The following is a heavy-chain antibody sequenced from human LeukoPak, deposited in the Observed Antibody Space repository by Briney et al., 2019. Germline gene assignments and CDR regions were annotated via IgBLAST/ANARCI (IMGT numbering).Heavy chain of an antibody. Sequence: GGSLRLSYAASGFTFSDYYMSWVRQAPGKGLEWVANIKQDGSEKYYVDSVKGRFTISRDNAKNSLYLQMNSLRAEDTAVYYCAKDGVGYYDSSGYYSSSYFDYWGQGTLVTVSS. CDR2: IKQDGSEK. CDR1: GFTFSDYY. D-gene: IGHD3-22*01. CDR3: AKDGVGYYDSSGYYSSSYFDY. J-gene: IGHJ4*02. V-gene: IGHV3-7*03.